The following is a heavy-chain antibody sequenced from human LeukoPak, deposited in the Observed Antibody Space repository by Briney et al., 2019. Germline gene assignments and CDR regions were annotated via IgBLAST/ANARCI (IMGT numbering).Heavy chain of an antibody. CDR3: AKDGDTMSGTYYYDMDV. D-gene: IGHD1-26*01. CDR2: IRYDGSNK. Sequence: GSLRLSCAASGFTFTSYGMHWVRQAPGKGLEWVAFIRYDGSNKYYADSVKGRFTISRDNSKNTLYLQMSSLRAEDTAVYYCAKDGDTMSGTYYYDMDVWGKGTTVTIS. J-gene: IGHJ6*03. V-gene: IGHV3-30*02. CDR1: GFTFTSYG.